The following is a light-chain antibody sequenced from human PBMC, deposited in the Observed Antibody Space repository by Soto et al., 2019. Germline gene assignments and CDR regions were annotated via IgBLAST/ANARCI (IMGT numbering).Light chain of an antibody. CDR3: TSYVGNDIWV. CDR1: SSDVGAYKY. Sequence: QSALTQPPSASGSPGQSVTISCTGTSSDVGAYKYVSWYQQYPGKAPKVMIYEVTKRPSGVPDRFSGSKSGNTASLTVSGLQAEDEADYYCTSYVGNDIWVFGGGTRSPS. CDR2: EVT. V-gene: IGLV2-8*01. J-gene: IGLJ3*02.